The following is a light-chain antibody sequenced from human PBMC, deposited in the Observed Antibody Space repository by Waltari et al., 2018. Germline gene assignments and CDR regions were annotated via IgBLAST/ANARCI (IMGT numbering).Light chain of an antibody. J-gene: IGKJ1*01. CDR3: QHYVRLPAT. V-gene: IGKV3-20*01. Sequence: EIVLTQSPGTLSLSPGARATLSCRASQSVGRSLAWYQQQPGQAPLPLIYGASNRAPGIPDRLSGSGSGTDFILTISRLDPEDFGLYSCQHYVRLPATFGQGTKVEIK. CDR2: GAS. CDR1: QSVGRS.